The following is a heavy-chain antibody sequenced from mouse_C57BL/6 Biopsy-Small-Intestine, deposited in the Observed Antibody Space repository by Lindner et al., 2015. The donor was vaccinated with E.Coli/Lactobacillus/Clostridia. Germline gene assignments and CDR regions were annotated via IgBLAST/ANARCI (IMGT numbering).Heavy chain of an antibody. CDR3: ARYDGYYWNAMDY. D-gene: IGHD2-3*01. V-gene: IGHV1-22*01. J-gene: IGHJ4*01. CDR2: INPNNGGT. CDR1: GYTFTDYN. Sequence: VQLQESGPELVKPGASVKMSCKASGYTFTDYNMHWVKQSHGKSLEWIGYINPNNGGTSYNQKFKGKATLTVNKSSSTAYMELRSLTSEDSAVYYCARYDGYYWNAMDYWGQGTSVTVSS.